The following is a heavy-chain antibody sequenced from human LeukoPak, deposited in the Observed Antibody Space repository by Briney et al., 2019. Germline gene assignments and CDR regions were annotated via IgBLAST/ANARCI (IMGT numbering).Heavy chain of an antibody. CDR2: ISSSSSYI. V-gene: IGHV3-21*01. D-gene: IGHD2-15*01. Sequence: TGGSLRLSCAASGFTFSSYSMNWIRQAPGKGLEWVSSISSSSSYIYYADSVKGRFTISRDNAKNSLYLQMNSLRAEDTAVYYCARYCSGASCYGGDYWGQGTLVTVSS. CDR3: ARYCSGASCYGGDY. CDR1: GFTFSSYS. J-gene: IGHJ4*02.